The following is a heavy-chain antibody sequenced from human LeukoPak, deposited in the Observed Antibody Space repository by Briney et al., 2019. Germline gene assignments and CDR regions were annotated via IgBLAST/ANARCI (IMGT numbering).Heavy chain of an antibody. CDR2: INTDGSST. CDR3: ARVGSGALNDAFDI. Sequence: PGGSLRLSCAASGFPFSSYWMHWVRQAPGKGLVWVSRINTDGSSTSYADSVKGRFTISRDNAKNTLYLQMNSLRAEDTAVYYCARVGSGALNDAFDIWGQGTMVTVSS. J-gene: IGHJ3*02. D-gene: IGHD6-19*01. V-gene: IGHV3-74*01. CDR1: GFPFSSYW.